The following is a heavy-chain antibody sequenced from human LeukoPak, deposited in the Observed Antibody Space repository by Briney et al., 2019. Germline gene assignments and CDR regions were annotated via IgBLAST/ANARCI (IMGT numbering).Heavy chain of an antibody. V-gene: IGHV3-21*01. D-gene: IGHD3-3*02. Sequence: GGSLRLSCAVSGLTFSRYSMNWVRQAPGKGLEWVSVISGGSTSTFYADSVKGRFTISRDNAKNSLYLQMDSLRAEDTAVYYCARNTPSLSTNGMDVWGQRTTVTVSS. CDR1: GLTFSRYS. CDR3: ARNTPSLSTNGMDV. J-gene: IGHJ6*02. CDR2: ISGGSTST.